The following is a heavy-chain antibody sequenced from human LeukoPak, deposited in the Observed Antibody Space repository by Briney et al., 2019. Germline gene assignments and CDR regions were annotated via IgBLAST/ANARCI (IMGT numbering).Heavy chain of an antibody. Sequence: SETLSLTCTVSGGSITTSSYYWGWIRQSPGKGLEWIGHIHYSGSTYYHPSLKSRVTISVDTTKIQFSLKLSSVTAADTAVYYCARGARNYDFWSGPPPNYMDVWGKGTTVTVSS. CDR1: GGSITTSSYY. CDR2: IHYSGST. V-gene: IGHV4-39*07. J-gene: IGHJ6*03. D-gene: IGHD3-3*01. CDR3: ARGARNYDFWSGPPPNYMDV.